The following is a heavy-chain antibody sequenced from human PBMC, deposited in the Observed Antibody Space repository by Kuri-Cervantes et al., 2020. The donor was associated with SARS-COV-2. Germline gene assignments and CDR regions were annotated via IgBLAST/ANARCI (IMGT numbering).Heavy chain of an antibody. CDR1: GFTFSSYA. D-gene: IGHD5-12*01. CDR3: ARVGLATTIYYYYGMDV. Sequence: GESLKISCAASGFTFSSYAMSWVRQAPGKGLEWVSAISDSGGSTYYADSVKGRFTISRDNSKNTLYLQMNSLRAEDTAVYYCARVGLATTIYYYYGMDVWGQGTTVTVSS. CDR2: ISDSGGST. V-gene: IGHV3-23*01. J-gene: IGHJ6*02.